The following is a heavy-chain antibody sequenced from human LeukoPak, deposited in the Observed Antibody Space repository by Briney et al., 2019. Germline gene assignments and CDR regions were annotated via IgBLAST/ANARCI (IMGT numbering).Heavy chain of an antibody. J-gene: IGHJ5*02. CDR2: ISGSGGST. CDR1: GFTFSSYA. V-gene: IGHV3-23*01. Sequence: GGSLRLSCAASGFTFSSYAMSWVRQAPGKGLEWASAISGSGGSTYYADSVKGRFTISRDNSKNTLYLQMNSLRAEDTAVYYCAKTYCSSTSCDFGWFDPWGQGTLVTVSS. CDR3: AKTYCSSTSCDFGWFDP. D-gene: IGHD2-2*01.